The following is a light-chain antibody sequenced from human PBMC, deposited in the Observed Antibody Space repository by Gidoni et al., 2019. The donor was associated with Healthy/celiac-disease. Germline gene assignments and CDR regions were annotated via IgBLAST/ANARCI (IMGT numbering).Light chain of an antibody. CDR3: QSYDSSLSAHVV. Sequence: QSVLTQQPSVSGAPGQRVPISCTGSSSNIGAGYDVHWYQQLPGTAPKLLIYGNSNRPSGVPDRFSGSKSGTSASLAITGLQAEDEADYYCQSYDSSLSAHVVFGGGTKLTVL. CDR1: SSNIGAGYD. V-gene: IGLV1-40*01. J-gene: IGLJ2*01. CDR2: GNS.